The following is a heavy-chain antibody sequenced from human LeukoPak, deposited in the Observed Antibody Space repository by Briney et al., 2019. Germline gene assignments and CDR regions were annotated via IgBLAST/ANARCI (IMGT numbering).Heavy chain of an antibody. D-gene: IGHD6-19*01. CDR3: ARDQGLLVVAGRFGY. Sequence: GRSLRLSCAASGFTFSNYDMHWVRQAPGKGLEWVSSISSSNSYIYNADSVKGRFTISRDNAKNSLYLQMNSLRAEDTAVYYCARDQGLLVVAGRFGYWGQGTLVTVSS. J-gene: IGHJ4*02. CDR1: GFTFSNYD. CDR2: ISSSNSYI. V-gene: IGHV3-21*01.